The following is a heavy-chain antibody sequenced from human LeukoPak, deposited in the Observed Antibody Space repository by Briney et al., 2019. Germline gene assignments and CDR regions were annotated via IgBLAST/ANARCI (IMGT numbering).Heavy chain of an antibody. CDR2: MNPNSGNT. V-gene: IGHV1-8*01. D-gene: IGHD5-18*01. J-gene: IGHJ6*03. Sequence: ASVKVSCKAPGYTFTSYDINWVRQATGQGLEWMGWMNPNSGNTGYAQKFQGRVTMTRNTSISTAYMELSSLRSEDTALYYCAREFELWNYYYYMDVWGKGTTVTVSS. CDR3: AREFELWNYYYYMDV. CDR1: GYTFTSYD.